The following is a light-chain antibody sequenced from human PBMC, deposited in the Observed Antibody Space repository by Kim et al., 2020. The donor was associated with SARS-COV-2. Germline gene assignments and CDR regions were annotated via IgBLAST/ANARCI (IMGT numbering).Light chain of an antibody. CDR2: LGS. Sequence: DIVMTQSPLSLPVTPGEPASISCRSSQSLLYSNGYNYLDWYLQKPGQSPQVLIYLGSNRASGVPDRFSGSGSGTDFTLKISRVEAEDIGVYYCMQALQTPYTFGQRTKLEI. V-gene: IGKV2-28*01. CDR1: QSLLYSNGYNY. CDR3: MQALQTPYT. J-gene: IGKJ2*01.